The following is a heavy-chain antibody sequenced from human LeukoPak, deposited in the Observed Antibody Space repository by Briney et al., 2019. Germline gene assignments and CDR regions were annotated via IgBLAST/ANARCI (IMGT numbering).Heavy chain of an antibody. Sequence: ETLSLTCTVSGGSISSYYWSWIPQPPGKGLEWVSSISSSSSYIYYADSVKGRFTISRDNAKNSLYLQMNSLRAEDTAVYYCARGSGGTEFDPWGQGTLVTVSS. CDR2: ISSSSSYI. D-gene: IGHD2-15*01. J-gene: IGHJ5*02. CDR3: ARGSGGTEFDP. CDR1: GGSISSYY. V-gene: IGHV3-21*01.